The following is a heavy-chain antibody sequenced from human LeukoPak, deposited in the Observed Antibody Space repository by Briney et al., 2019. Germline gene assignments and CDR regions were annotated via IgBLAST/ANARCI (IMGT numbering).Heavy chain of an antibody. CDR1: GFTFSDYS. CDR2: ISSSSTYI. Sequence: PGGSLRLSCAASGFTFSDYSMTWVRQAPGKGLEWVSFISSSSTYIYYAESLKGRFTISRDNAKNSLYLQMNSLRAEDTAVYYCARDGGLAAAGTLDYWGQGTLVTVSS. J-gene: IGHJ4*02. V-gene: IGHV3-21*01. D-gene: IGHD6-13*01. CDR3: ARDGGLAAAGTLDY.